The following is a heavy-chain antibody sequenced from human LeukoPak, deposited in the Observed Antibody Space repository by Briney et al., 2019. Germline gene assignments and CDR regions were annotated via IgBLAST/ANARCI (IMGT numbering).Heavy chain of an antibody. CDR1: GFTFSSYA. V-gene: IGHV3-23*01. CDR2: ISGSGAST. Sequence: GGSLRLSCAASGFTFSSYAMNWVRQAPGKGLEWVSGISGSGASTYYAASVKGRFTISRDNSKNTVYLQMNSLRAEDTALYYCARSGTNYYYYYVDIWGKGTTVTVSS. CDR3: ARSGTNYYYYYVDI. J-gene: IGHJ6*03. D-gene: IGHD1-26*01.